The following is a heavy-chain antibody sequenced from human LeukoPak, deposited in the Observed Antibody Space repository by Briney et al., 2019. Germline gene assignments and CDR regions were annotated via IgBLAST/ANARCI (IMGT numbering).Heavy chain of an antibody. CDR2: ISSSGSTI. Sequence: GGSLRLSCAASGFTFSDYYMSWIRQAPGKGLEWVSYISSSGSTIYYADSVKGRFTISRDNTKNSLYLQMNSLRAEDTAVYYCARDNGAAAVNFDYWGQGTLVTATS. CDR3: ARDNGAAAVNFDY. D-gene: IGHD6-13*01. V-gene: IGHV3-11*04. CDR1: GFTFSDYY. J-gene: IGHJ4*02.